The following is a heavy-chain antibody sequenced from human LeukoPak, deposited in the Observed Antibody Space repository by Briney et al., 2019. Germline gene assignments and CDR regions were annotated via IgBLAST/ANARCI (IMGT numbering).Heavy chain of an antibody. CDR2: IYYSGST. J-gene: IGHJ4*02. CDR1: GGSISSYY. V-gene: IGHV4-59*08. D-gene: IGHD1-26*01. Sequence: SETLSLTCTVSGGSISSYYWSWIRQPPGKGLEWIGYIYYSGSTNYNPSLKGRVTISVDTSKNQFSLKLTSVTAADTAVYYCTGHAPYVGATTEPLDYWGQGTLVTVSS. CDR3: TGHAPYVGATTEPLDY.